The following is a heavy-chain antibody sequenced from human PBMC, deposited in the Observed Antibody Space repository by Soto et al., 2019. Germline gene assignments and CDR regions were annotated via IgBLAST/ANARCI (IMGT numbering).Heavy chain of an antibody. V-gene: IGHV6-1*01. D-gene: IGHD2-2*01. J-gene: IGHJ5*02. CDR1: GDSVSSNSAA. CDR3: ARDFRVVVSAAPSNWFDP. Sequence: PSQTLSLTCAISGDSVSSNSAAWNWIRQSPSRGLEWLGRTYYRSKWYNDYAVSVKSRITINPDTSKNQFSLQLNSVTPEDTAVYYCARDFRVVVSAAPSNWFDPWGQGTLVTVSS. CDR2: TYYRSKWYN.